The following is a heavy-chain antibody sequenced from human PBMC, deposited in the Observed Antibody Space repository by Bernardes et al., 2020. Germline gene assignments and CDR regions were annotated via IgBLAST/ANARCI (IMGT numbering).Heavy chain of an antibody. J-gene: IGHJ6*03. V-gene: IGHV3-23*01. CDR3: AKNFVVPAAIPVNYYYYMDV. Sequence: GGSLRLSCAASGFTFSSYAMSWVRQAPGKGLEWVSAISGSGGSTYYADSVKGRFTISRDNSKNTLYLQMNSLRAEDTAVYYCAKNFVVPAAIPVNYYYYMDVWGKGTTVTVSS. D-gene: IGHD2-2*02. CDR2: ISGSGGST. CDR1: GFTFSSYA.